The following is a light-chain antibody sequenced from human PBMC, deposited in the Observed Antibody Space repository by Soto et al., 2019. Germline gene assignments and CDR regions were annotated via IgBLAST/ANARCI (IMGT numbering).Light chain of an antibody. CDR1: QSVSSSY. Sequence: EIVLTQSPGTLSLSPGERATLSCRTSQSVSSSYFAWYQQKPGQAPRLLIYGASGRAPGIPDRFSGSGSGTEFTLPISRLEHEDFAVYYCQQYGSSPPVTFGQGTRLEI. CDR2: GAS. CDR3: QQYGSSPPVT. J-gene: IGKJ5*01. V-gene: IGKV3-20*01.